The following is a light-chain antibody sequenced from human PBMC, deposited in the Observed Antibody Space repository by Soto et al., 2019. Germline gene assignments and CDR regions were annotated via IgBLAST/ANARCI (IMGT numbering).Light chain of an antibody. CDR1: QSVSSSY. Sequence: ENVLTQSPGTLSLSPGERATLSCSASQSVSSSYLAWYQQKPGQAPRLLMYGASNRATGVPDRFSGSGSGTDFTLTISRLEPEDFAVYYCQQYGGSPLFTFGPGTKVDIK. CDR2: GAS. J-gene: IGKJ3*01. V-gene: IGKV3-20*01. CDR3: QQYGGSPLFT.